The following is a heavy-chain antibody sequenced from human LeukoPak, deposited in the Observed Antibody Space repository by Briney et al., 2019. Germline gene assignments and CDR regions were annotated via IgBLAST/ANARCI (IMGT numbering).Heavy chain of an antibody. CDR3: AKTQAGGDFYYGSRTSPKIHY. D-gene: IGHD3-10*01. J-gene: IGHJ4*02. Sequence: GGSLRLSCAASGFTFSNYNMNWVRQAPGKGLEWVSYISSSSRTIYYADSVRGRFSISRDNAKNSLYLQMNSLRDEDTAVYYFAKTQAGGDFYYGSRTSPKIHYWGQGTLVTGSS. CDR2: ISSSSRTI. V-gene: IGHV3-48*02. CDR1: GFTFSNYN.